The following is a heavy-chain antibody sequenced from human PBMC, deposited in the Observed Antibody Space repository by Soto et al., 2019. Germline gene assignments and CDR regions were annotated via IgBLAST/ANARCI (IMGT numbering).Heavy chain of an antibody. D-gene: IGHD2-15*01. CDR3: ARYSYIPSDAFDS. CDR1: GFTFSSYA. V-gene: IGHV3-23*01. CDR2: ISGSGGST. Sequence: GGSLRLSCAVSGFTFSSYAMSWVRQAPGKGLEWVSAISGSGGSTYYADSVKGRFTISRDNSKNTLYLQMNSLRAEDTAVYYCARYSYIPSDAFDSWGQGTMVTVSS. J-gene: IGHJ3*02.